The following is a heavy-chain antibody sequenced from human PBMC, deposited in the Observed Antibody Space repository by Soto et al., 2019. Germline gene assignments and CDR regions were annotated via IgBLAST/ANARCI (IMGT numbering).Heavy chain of an antibody. CDR3: AKNGQPTYCHYVLDV. Sequence: ASVKVSCKASGYTFTRYGISWVRQAPGQGLEWMGWISGYNGDTNYAQKFQDRVSMTIDTSTGTAYMELRSLTSDDTAIYYCAKNGQPTYCHYVLDVWGQGTKVIVSS. V-gene: IGHV1-18*01. CDR1: GYTFTRYG. J-gene: IGHJ6*01. D-gene: IGHD2-8*01. CDR2: ISGYNGDT.